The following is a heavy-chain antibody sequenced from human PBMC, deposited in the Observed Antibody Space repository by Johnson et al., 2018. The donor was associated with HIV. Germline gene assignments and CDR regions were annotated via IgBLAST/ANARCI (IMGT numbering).Heavy chain of an antibody. D-gene: IGHD1-1*01. CDR1: GFTLDDYD. CDR2: ISYDGTKK. V-gene: IGHV3-30*18. CDR3: AKDSTQHVEVERRDDAFDI. J-gene: IGHJ3*02. Sequence: QVQLVESGGGLVRPGGSLRLSCEASGFTLDDYDMSWVRQVPGKGLEWVAVISYDGTKKYFRDSVKGRFTISRDNSKNTLYLQMNSLRAEDTAVYFCAKDSTQHVEVERRDDAFDIWGQGTMVTVSS.